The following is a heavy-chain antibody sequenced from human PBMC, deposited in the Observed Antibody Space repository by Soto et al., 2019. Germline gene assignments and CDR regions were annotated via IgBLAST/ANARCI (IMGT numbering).Heavy chain of an antibody. CDR1: GGTFSSYA. D-gene: IGHD5-18*01. CDR3: ARDRGYSYGFAGPAYYCGMDV. CDR2: IIPIFGTA. Sequence: ASVKVSCKASGGTFSSYAISWVRQAPGQGLEWMGGIIPIFGTANYAQKFQGRVTITADESTSTAYMELSSLRSEDTAVYYCARDRGYSYGFAGPAYYCGMDVWGQGTTVTVSS. J-gene: IGHJ6*02. V-gene: IGHV1-69*13.